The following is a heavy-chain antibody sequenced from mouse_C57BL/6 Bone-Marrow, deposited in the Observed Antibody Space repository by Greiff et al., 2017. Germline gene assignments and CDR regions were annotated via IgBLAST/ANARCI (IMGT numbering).Heavy chain of an antibody. J-gene: IGHJ3*01. Sequence: DVKLQESGPVLVKPGASVKMSCKASGYTFTDYYMNWVKQSPGQSLEWIGVINPYNGGTSYNQKFKGKATLTVDKSSSTAYMELNSLTSEDSAVYYCAKEERSYYGSSWFAYWGQGTLVTVSA. CDR2: INPYNGGT. CDR3: AKEERSYYGSSWFAY. CDR1: GYTFTDYY. D-gene: IGHD1-1*01. V-gene: IGHV1-19*01.